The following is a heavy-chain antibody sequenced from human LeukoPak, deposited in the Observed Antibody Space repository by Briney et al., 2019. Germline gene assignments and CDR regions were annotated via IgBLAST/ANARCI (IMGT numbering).Heavy chain of an antibody. CDR2: MITNSGST. Sequence: GASVTVSCQASGYTLTSYDINWVRQDTGQGLEWMGWMITNSGSTGFEQKFQGRVTMTRDTSMSTTSMELSSLRSEDTAVYYCARDSSSWSDWFDPWGQGTLVTVSS. V-gene: IGHV1-8*01. D-gene: IGHD6-13*01. J-gene: IGHJ5*02. CDR1: GYTLTSYD. CDR3: ARDSSSWSDWFDP.